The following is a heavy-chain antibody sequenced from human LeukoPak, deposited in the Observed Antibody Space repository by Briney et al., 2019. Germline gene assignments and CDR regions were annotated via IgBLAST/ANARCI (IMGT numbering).Heavy chain of an antibody. CDR2: IYYSGST. Sequence: PSETLSLTCTVSGGSISSSSYYWGWIRQPPGKGLEWIGSIYYSGSTYYNPSLKSRVTISVDTSKNQFSLKPSSVTAADTAVYYCARHENYGVVRGVPPGSLDYWGQGTLVTVSS. D-gene: IGHD3-10*01. CDR3: ARHENYGVVRGVPPGSLDY. J-gene: IGHJ4*02. V-gene: IGHV4-39*01. CDR1: GGSISSSSYY.